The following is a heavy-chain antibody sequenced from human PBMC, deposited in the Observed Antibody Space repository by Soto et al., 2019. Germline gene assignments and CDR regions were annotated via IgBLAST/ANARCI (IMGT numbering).Heavy chain of an antibody. Sequence: PGGSLRLSCAASTLTVRWYGIQRVRQAPGKGLDWVAFISNDGGTQYYADSVKGRFSISRDNSMNTVDLHMNSLRAEDTAIYYCARDIWSGNYKWFDSWGQGTLVTVSS. CDR3: ARDIWSGNYKWFDS. V-gene: IGHV3-30*03. CDR2: ISNDGGTQ. CDR1: TLTVRWYG. D-gene: IGHD3-3*01. J-gene: IGHJ5*01.